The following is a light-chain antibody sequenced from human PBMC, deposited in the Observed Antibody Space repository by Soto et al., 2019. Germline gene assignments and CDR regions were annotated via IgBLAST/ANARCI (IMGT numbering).Light chain of an antibody. CDR1: QSISSW. CDR3: QQYNSYWT. CDR2: DAS. V-gene: IGKV1-5*01. Sequence: DIQMTQSPSTLSASVGDRVTITCRASQSISSWLAWYQQKPGKAPKLLIYDASNLESGVPSRFRGSGSGTEFSLTISSLQSDDFATYYCQQYNSYWTFGQGTKVEIK. J-gene: IGKJ1*01.